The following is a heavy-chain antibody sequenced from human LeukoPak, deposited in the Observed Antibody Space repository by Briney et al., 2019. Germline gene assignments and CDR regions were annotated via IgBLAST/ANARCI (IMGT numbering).Heavy chain of an antibody. CDR3: ARKGRPHYYYYYYGMDV. CDR1: GGTFSSYA. Sequence: ASVKVSCKASGGTFSSYAISWVRQAPGQGLEWMGGIIPIFGTANYAQKFKGRVTITADESTSTAYMELSSLRSEDTAVYYCARKGRPHYYYYYYGMDVWGQGTTVTVSS. J-gene: IGHJ6*02. CDR2: IIPIFGTA. V-gene: IGHV1-69*13.